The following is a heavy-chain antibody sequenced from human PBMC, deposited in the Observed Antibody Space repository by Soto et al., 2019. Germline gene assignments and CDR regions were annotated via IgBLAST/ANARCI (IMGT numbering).Heavy chain of an antibody. V-gene: IGHV4-39*01. D-gene: IGHD3-16*01. CDR2: IYYSGST. CDR3: ARKGYDYIWGIRPLYNWFDP. Sequence: QLQLQESGPGLVKPSETLSLTCTVAGGSISSSSYYWGWIRQPPGKGLEWIGSIYYSGSTYYNPSLPHRGTISLDTSKIQFSLKLSSVTAADTDVYYCARKGYDYIWGIRPLYNWFDPWGKGTLVTVSS. CDR1: GGSISSSSYY. J-gene: IGHJ5*02.